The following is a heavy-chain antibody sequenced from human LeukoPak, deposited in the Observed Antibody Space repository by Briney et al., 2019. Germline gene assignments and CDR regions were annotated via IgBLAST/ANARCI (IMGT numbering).Heavy chain of an antibody. J-gene: IGHJ4*02. D-gene: IGHD2-15*01. CDR2: ITSSGSTK. Sequence: GGSLRLSCAASGFTFSSYWMSWVRQAPGKGLEWFSYITSSGSTKYYADSVKGRFTISRDNAKNSLYLQMNSLRAEDTAVYYCAGAPSGPYDYWGQGTLVIVSS. V-gene: IGHV3-48*04. CDR1: GFTFSSYW. CDR3: AGAPSGPYDY.